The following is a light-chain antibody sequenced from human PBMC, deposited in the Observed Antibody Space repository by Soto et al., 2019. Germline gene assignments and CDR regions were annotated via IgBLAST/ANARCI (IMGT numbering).Light chain of an antibody. Sequence: EIELTQSPGTLSLSPGERATLSCRASQSISSSYLGWYQQKPGQAPRLLIYGASRRATGIPDRFSGSGSGTEFTLSISRLGPEDFAVYYCLQSDNSPRTFGQGTKVDIK. CDR1: QSISSSY. J-gene: IGKJ1*01. CDR2: GAS. V-gene: IGKV3-20*01. CDR3: LQSDNSPRT.